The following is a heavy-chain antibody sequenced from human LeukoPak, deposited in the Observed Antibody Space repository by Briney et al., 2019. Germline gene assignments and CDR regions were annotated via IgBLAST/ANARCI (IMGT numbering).Heavy chain of an antibody. Sequence: SETLSLTCTVSGGSISSSSYYWGWIRQPPGKGLEWIGSIYYSGSTYYNPSLKSRVTISVDTSKNQFSLKLSSVTAADTAVYYCQAYYGSGSYSDSWGQGTLVTVSS. V-gene: IGHV4-39*01. CDR1: GGSISSSSYY. CDR2: IYYSGST. CDR3: QAYYGSGSYSDS. D-gene: IGHD3-10*01. J-gene: IGHJ4*02.